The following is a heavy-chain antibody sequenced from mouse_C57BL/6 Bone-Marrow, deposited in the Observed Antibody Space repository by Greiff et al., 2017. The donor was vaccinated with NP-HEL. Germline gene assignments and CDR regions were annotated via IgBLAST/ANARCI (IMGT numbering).Heavy chain of an antibody. CDR1: GFSFNTYA. V-gene: IGHV10-1*01. Sequence: DVMLVESGGGLVQPKGSLKLSCAASGFSFNTYAMNWVRQAPGKGLEWVARIRSKSNNYATYYADSVKDRFTISRDDSESMLYLQMNNLKTEDTAMYYCVRHGTTVLFVYWGQGTTLTVSS. CDR2: IRSKSNNYAT. D-gene: IGHD1-1*01. CDR3: VRHGTTVLFVY. J-gene: IGHJ2*01.